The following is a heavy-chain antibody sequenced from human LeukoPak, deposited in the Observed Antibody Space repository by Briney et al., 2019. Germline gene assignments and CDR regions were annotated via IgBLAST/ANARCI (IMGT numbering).Heavy chain of an antibody. CDR1: GGTFSSYA. D-gene: IGHD3-10*01. V-gene: IGHV1-69*04. J-gene: IGHJ6*02. Sequence: GASVKVSCKASGGTFSSYAISWVRQAPGQGLEWMGRIIPIFGIANYAQKFQGRVTITADKSTSTAYMELSSLRSEDTAVYNCARVRNPGEFSYGMDVWGQGTTVTVSS. CDR3: ARVRNPGEFSYGMDV. CDR2: IIPIFGIA.